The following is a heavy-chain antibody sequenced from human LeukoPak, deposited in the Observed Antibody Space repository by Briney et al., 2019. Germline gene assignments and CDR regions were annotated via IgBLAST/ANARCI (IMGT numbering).Heavy chain of an antibody. J-gene: IGHJ4*02. Sequence: SETLSLTCAVYGGPFSGYYWSWIRQPPGKWLEWIGEINHSGSTNYNPSLKSRVTISVDTSKNQFSLKLSSVTAADTAVYYCARGRGYNSFDYWGQGTLVTVSS. CDR1: GGPFSGYY. CDR2: INHSGST. V-gene: IGHV4-34*01. D-gene: IGHD5-24*01. CDR3: ARGRGYNSFDY.